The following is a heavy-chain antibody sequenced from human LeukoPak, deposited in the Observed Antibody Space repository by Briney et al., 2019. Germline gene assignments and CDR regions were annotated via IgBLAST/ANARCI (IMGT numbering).Heavy chain of an antibody. CDR1: GFTFSSYG. D-gene: IGHD6-19*01. Sequence: GGSLRLSCAASGFTFSSYGMHWVRQAPGKGLEWVAVIWYDGSNKYYADSVKGRFTISRDNSKNTLYLQMNSLRAEDTAVYYCAKELSSGWYYFDYWGQGTLVTVS. CDR2: IWYDGSNK. CDR3: AKELSSGWYYFDY. V-gene: IGHV3-33*06. J-gene: IGHJ4*02.